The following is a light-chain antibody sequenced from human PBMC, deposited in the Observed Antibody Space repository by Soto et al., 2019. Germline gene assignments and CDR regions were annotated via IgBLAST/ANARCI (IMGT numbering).Light chain of an antibody. CDR3: QQYNNWPPWT. V-gene: IGKV3-15*01. J-gene: IGKJ1*01. CDR1: QSVSSN. CDR2: GAS. Sequence: EIVMTQSPATLSVSPGERATLSCRASQSVSSNLAWYQQKPGQAPRLLIYGASTRATGGPARFSGSGSGTEFTLTISSLQSEDFAVYYCQQYNNWPPWTFGQGTKVEIK.